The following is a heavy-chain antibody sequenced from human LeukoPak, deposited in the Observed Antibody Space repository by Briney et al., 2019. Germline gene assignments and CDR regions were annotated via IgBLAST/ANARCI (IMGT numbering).Heavy chain of an antibody. D-gene: IGHD3-10*01. CDR3: VRSMGRGVDGPQWGWFDP. Sequence: SSQTLSLTCAVSGGSISSGGYSWSWIRQPPGKGLEWIGYIYHSGSTYYNPSLKSRVTISVDRSKNQFSLKLSSVTAADTAVYYCVRSMGRGVDGPQWGWFDPWGQGTLVTVSS. J-gene: IGHJ5*02. CDR1: GGSISSGGYS. V-gene: IGHV4-30-2*01. CDR2: IYHSGST.